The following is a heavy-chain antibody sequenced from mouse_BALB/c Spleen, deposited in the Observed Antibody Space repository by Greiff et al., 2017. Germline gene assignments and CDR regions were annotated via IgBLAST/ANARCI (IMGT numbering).Heavy chain of an antibody. D-gene: IGHD2-4*01. CDR1: GDSITSGY. Sequence: EVQLVESGPSLVKPSQTLSLTCSVTGDSITSGYWNWIRKFPGNKLEYMGYISYSGSTYYNPSLKSRISITRDTSKNQYYLQLNSVTTEDTATYYCASYTMITTTWFAYWGQGTLVTVSA. V-gene: IGHV3-8*02. CDR3: ASYTMITTTWFAY. CDR2: ISYSGST. J-gene: IGHJ3*01.